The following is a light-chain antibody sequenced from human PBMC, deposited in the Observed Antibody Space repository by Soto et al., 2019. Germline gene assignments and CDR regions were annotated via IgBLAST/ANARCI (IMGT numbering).Light chain of an antibody. V-gene: IGKV3-20*01. CDR3: QQYGVSPLT. CDR2: GAS. CDR1: QRVSSSQ. Sequence: EIVLTQSPGTLSLSPGDRATLSCRASQRVSSSQLAWYQQKPGQAPRLVISGASNRASGVPVRFSGSGSGTDFTLTITRLEPEDFALYYCQQYGVSPLTFGIGTRLEIK. J-gene: IGKJ5*01.